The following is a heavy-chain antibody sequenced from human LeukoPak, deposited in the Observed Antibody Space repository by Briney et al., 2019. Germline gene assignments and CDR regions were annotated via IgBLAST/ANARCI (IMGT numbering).Heavy chain of an antibody. CDR1: GGSISSYY. V-gene: IGHV4-59*12. J-gene: IGHJ4*02. D-gene: IGHD6-19*01. CDR2: IYYSGST. Sequence: SETLSLTCTVSGGSISSYYWSWIRQPPGKGLEWIGYIYYSGSTNYNPSLKSRVTISVDTSKNQFSLKLSSVTAADTAVYYCARAQSIAVAGLDYWGQGTLVTVSS. CDR3: ARAQSIAVAGLDY.